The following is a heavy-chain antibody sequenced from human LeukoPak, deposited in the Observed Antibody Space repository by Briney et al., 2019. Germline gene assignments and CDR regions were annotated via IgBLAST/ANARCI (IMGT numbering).Heavy chain of an antibody. J-gene: IGHJ4*02. V-gene: IGHV4-39*07. CDR2: IYYSGST. CDR3: ARDYVWGSYRQDRLYFDY. Sequence: KSSETLSLTCTVSGGSISSGSYYWSWIRQPPGKGLEWIGSIYYSGSTYYNPSLKSRVTISVDTSKNQFSLKLSSVTAADTAVYYCARDYVWGSYRQDRLYFDYWGQGTLVTVSS. D-gene: IGHD3-16*02. CDR1: GGSISSGSYY.